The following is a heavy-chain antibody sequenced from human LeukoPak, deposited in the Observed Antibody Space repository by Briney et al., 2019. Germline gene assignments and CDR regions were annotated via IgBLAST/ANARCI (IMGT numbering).Heavy chain of an antibody. Sequence: SVKVSCKASGGTFSSYAISWVRQAPGQGLEWMGGIIPVFGTANYAQKFQGRVTITADESTSTAYMELSSLRSEDTAVYYCARAGGIAAAGTYYYYYYYMDVWGKGTTVTVSS. CDR3: ARAGGIAAAGTYYYYYYYMDV. D-gene: IGHD6-13*01. J-gene: IGHJ6*03. V-gene: IGHV1-69*13. CDR1: GGTFSSYA. CDR2: IIPVFGTA.